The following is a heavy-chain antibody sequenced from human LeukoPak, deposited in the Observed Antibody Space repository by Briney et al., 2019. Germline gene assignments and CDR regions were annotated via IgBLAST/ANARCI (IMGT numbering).Heavy chain of an antibody. V-gene: IGHV1-18*01. Sequence: GASVKVSCKSSGYTFTSYGISWVRQAPGQGLEWMGWISGYNGNTNYAQKLQGRVTMSTDTSTSTAYMELRSLRSDDTAVYYCAREDSRRGSRGYLDYWGQGTLVTVSS. J-gene: IGHJ4*02. CDR3: AREDSRRGSRGYLDY. CDR1: GYTFTSYG. CDR2: ISGYNGNT. D-gene: IGHD2-15*01.